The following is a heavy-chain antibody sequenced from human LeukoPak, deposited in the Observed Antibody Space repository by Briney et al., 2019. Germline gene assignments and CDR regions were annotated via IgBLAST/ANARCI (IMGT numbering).Heavy chain of an antibody. J-gene: IGHJ4*02. D-gene: IGHD4-11*01. Sequence: GGSLRLSCAASGFTVSSNFMSWVRQAPGKGLEWVSVIYSGGSTYYADSVKGRFTISRDNSKNTLYLQMNSLRAEDTAVYYCARAGTTGDFDYWGQGTLVTVSS. CDR1: GFTVSSNF. V-gene: IGHV3-53*01. CDR2: IYSGGST. CDR3: ARAGTTGDFDY.